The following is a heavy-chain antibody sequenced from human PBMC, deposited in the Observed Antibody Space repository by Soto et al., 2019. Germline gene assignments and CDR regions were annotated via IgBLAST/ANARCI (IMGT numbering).Heavy chain of an antibody. CDR2: IYGGGRT. CDR1: GFTVSSNY. V-gene: IGHV3-53*01. J-gene: IGHJ4*02. Sequence: EVQLVESGGGLIQPGGSLRLSCAASGFTVSSNYMSWVRQAPGKGLEWVSLIYGGGRTYYSDSVKGRFSISRDNYKNTLNLVMKSLRAEDTAVYYCARGSPSMTYFGEYYFDFWGQGSLVTVSS. CDR3: ARGSPSMTYFGEYYFDF. D-gene: IGHD3-16*01.